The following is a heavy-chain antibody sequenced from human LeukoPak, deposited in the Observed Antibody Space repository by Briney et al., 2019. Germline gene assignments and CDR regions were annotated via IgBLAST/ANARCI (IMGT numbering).Heavy chain of an antibody. CDR2: IYYSGIT. CDR1: GGSISTYY. CDR3: ARGYYYDSSGYFLDF. V-gene: IGHV4-59*01. J-gene: IGHJ4*02. Sequence: SETLSLTCTVSGGSISTYYWSWIRQSPGRGLEWLGYIYYSGITKYNPSLKSRVTISVDTSTNQFSLRLSSVTAADTAVYYCARGYYYDSSGYFLDFWGQGTLVTVSS. D-gene: IGHD3-22*01.